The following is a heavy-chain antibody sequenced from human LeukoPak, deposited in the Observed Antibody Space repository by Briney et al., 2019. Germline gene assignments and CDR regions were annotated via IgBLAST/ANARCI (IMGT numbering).Heavy chain of an antibody. V-gene: IGHV5-51*01. CDR2: IYPGDSDI. CDR3: ARLGPGSYWYFDL. D-gene: IGHD1-26*01. Sequence: GESLKISCKGSGYSFPSYWIGWVRQMPGKDLEWMGIIYPGDSDIRYSPSFQGQVTISADKSIRTAYLQWSRLKASDTAMYYCARLGPGSYWYFDLWGRGTLVTVSS. CDR1: GYSFPSYW. J-gene: IGHJ2*01.